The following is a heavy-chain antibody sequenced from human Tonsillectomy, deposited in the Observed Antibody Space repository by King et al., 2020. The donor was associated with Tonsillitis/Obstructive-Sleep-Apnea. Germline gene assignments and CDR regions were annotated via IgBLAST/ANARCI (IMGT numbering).Heavy chain of an antibody. D-gene: IGHD4-11*01. J-gene: IGHJ6*03. CDR2: INHSGST. Sequence: VQLQQWGAGLLKPSETLSLTCAVYGGSFSGYYWSWIRQPPGKGLEWIGEINHSGSTNYNPSLKSRVTISVDTSKNQFSLKLSSVTAADTAVYYCARGAHAYSNYYYYMDVWGKGTTVTVSS. V-gene: IGHV4-34*01. CDR1: GGSFSGYY. CDR3: ARGAHAYSNYYYYMDV.